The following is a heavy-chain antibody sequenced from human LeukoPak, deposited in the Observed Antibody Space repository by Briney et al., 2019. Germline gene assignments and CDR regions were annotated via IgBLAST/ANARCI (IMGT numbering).Heavy chain of an antibody. CDR3: ANRLLAGDY. Sequence: GGSLRLSCAASGFTFSSHAMSWVRQAPGKGLEWISGISGSDGSTYYADSVKGRFTISRDNSKNTLYLQMNSLRSDDTAVYYCANRLLAGDYWGQGTLVTVSS. J-gene: IGHJ4*02. CDR1: GFTFSSHA. V-gene: IGHV3-23*01. CDR2: ISGSDGST. D-gene: IGHD3-10*01.